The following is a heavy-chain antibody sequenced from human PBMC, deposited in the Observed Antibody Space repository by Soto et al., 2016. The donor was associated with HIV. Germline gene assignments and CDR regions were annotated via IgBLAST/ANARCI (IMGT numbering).Heavy chain of an antibody. CDR1: GFTFDDYA. D-gene: IGHD6-13*01. V-gene: IGHV3-43*02. CDR3: AKDSAAGTWAYYYYYGMDV. J-gene: IGHJ6*02. CDR2: ISGDGGST. Sequence: EVQLVESGGGVVQPGGSLRLSCAASGFTFDDYAMHWVRQAPGKGLEWVSLISGDGGSTYYADSVKGRFTISRDNSKNSLYLQMNSLRTEDTALYYCAKDSAAGTWAYYYYYGMDVWGQGTTVTVSS.